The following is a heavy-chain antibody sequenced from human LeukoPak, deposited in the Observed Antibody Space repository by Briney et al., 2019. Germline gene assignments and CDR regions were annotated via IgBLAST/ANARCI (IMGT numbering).Heavy chain of an antibody. CDR2: IIPILGIA. D-gene: IGHD2-21*02. CDR1: GGTFSSYA. J-gene: IGHJ4*02. CDR3: ADTGKYCGGDCYSHDY. V-gene: IGHV1-69*04. Sequence: GASVKVSCKASGGTFSSYAISWVRQAPGQGLEWMGRIIPILGIANCAQKFQGRVTITADKSTSTAYMELSSLRSEDTAVYYCADTGKYCGGDCYSHDYWGQGTLVTVSS.